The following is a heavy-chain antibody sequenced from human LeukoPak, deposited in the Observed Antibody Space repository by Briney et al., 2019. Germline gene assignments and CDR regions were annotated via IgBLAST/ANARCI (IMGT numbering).Heavy chain of an antibody. CDR2: ISGSGGST. V-gene: IGHV3-23*01. CDR3: AKVVGSPGYNWFDP. CDR1: GFTFSSYA. D-gene: IGHD2-15*01. J-gene: IGHJ5*02. Sequence: PGGSLRLSCAASGFTFSSYAMSWVRQAPGKGLELVSAISGSGGSTYYADSVKGRFTISRDNSKNTLYLQMNSLRAEDTAVYYCAKVVGSPGYNWFDPWGQGTLVTVSS.